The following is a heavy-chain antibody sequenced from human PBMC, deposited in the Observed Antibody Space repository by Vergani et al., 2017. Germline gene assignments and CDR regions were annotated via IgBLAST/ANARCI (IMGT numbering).Heavy chain of an antibody. CDR2: IIPIFGTA. V-gene: IGHV1-69*12. J-gene: IGHJ6*02. D-gene: IGHD3-22*01. Sequence: QVQLVQSGAEVKKPGSSVKVSCKASGGTFSSYAISWVRQAPGQGLEWMGGIIPIFGTANYAQKFQGRVTITADESTSTAYMELSSLRSEDTAVYYCARDSGIVVAPYDYYYGMDVWGQGTTVTVSS. CDR1: GGTFSSYA. CDR3: ARDSGIVVAPYDYYYGMDV.